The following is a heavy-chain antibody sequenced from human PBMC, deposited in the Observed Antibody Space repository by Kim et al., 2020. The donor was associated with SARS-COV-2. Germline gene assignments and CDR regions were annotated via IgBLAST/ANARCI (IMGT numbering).Heavy chain of an antibody. V-gene: IGHV5-51*01. Sequence: SPSFQGQVTSSADKSISTAYLQWSSLKASDTAMYYCARPSVLGGGAFDIWGQGTMVTVSS. CDR3: ARPSVLGGGAFDI. J-gene: IGHJ3*02. D-gene: IGHD3-10*01.